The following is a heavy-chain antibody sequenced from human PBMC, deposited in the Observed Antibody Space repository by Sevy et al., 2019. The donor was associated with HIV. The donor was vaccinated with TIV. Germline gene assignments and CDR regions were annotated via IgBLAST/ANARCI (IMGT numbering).Heavy chain of an antibody. CDR1: GFTLSADW. Sequence: GGSLRLSCAASGFTLSADWMHWVRQTPGKGLVCVSRINSDGAATHYADSVKGRFIISRDNGKNSLYLQMNSLRVEVTGLYYCTRGTRGVVQSWGQGTLVTVSS. CDR3: TRGTRGVVQS. J-gene: IGHJ5*02. CDR2: INSDGAAT. D-gene: IGHD3-10*01. V-gene: IGHV3-74*01.